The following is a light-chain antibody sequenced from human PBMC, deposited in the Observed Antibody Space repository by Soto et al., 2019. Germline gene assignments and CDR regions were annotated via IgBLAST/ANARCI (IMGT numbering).Light chain of an antibody. CDR2: AAS. CDR1: QSVSIY. J-gene: IGKJ1*01. Sequence: DVQMTQSPSSLSASVGDRVTITCRASQSVSIYLNWYQQKPGKAPKLLISAASSLQSGVPSRFSGSGSGTEFTLTISSLQPEDFATYYCQQSYSTPPWTFGQGTKVEIK. V-gene: IGKV1-39*01. CDR3: QQSYSTPPWT.